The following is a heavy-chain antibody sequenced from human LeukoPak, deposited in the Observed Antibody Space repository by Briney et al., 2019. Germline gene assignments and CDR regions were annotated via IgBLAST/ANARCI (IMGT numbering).Heavy chain of an antibody. CDR3: AELGITMIGGV. Sequence: GGSLRLSCTVSGFTVSSNSMSWVRPAPGKGLEWVSFIYSDNTHYSDSVKGRFTISRDNSKNTLYLQMNSLRGEDTAVYYCAELGITMIGGVWGKGTTVTISS. CDR2: IYSDNT. V-gene: IGHV3-53*01. CDR1: GFTVSSNS. J-gene: IGHJ6*04. D-gene: IGHD3-10*02.